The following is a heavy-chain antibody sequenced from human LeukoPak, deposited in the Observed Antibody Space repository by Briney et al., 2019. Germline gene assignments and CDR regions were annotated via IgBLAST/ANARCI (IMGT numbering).Heavy chain of an antibody. Sequence: PGGSLRLSCAASGFSFSSYSMNWVRQAPGKGLEWVSSISSSSSYIYYADSVKGRFTISRDNAKNSLYLQMNSLRAEDTAVYYCARRMYADYYFDYWGQGTLVTVSS. CDR2: ISSSSSYI. CDR3: ARRMYADYYFDY. D-gene: IGHD2-8*01. V-gene: IGHV3-21*01. CDR1: GFSFSSYS. J-gene: IGHJ4*02.